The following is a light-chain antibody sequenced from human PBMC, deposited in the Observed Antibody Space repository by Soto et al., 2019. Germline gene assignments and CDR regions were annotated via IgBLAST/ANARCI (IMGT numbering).Light chain of an antibody. Sequence: QSALTQPASVSGSPGQSITISCTGTSTDVGNYDYVSWYQQRPGKAPKLMIYEVSNRPSGVSNRFSGSKSGNTASLTISGLQAEDEADYYCSSYTSSSTVVFGGGTKLTVL. CDR1: STDVGNYDY. CDR3: SSYTSSSTVV. J-gene: IGLJ2*01. CDR2: EVS. V-gene: IGLV2-14*01.